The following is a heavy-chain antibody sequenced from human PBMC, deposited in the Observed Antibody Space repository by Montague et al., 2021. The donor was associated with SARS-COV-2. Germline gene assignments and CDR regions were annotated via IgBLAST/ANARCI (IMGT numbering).Heavy chain of an antibody. Sequence: SGITTYNPSLQSRVNILVDTSKNQFSLKLNSVTAADTALYYCARHSSTHAFDPWGQVILVTVSS. D-gene: IGHD6-6*01. V-gene: IGHV4-59*08. CDR2: SGIT. CDR3: ARHSSTHAFDP. J-gene: IGHJ5*02.